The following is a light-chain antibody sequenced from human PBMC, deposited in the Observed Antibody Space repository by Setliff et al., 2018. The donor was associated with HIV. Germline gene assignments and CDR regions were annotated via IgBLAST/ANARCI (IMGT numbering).Light chain of an antibody. CDR2: EVS. Sequence: QSVLAQSRSVSGSRGQTVTFSCTGASSDVGAYDYVSWYQQHPGKAPKLMIYEVSYRPSGISTRFSGSKSGNTASLTISGLQAEDEADYHCSSYTTTSTVVFGGGTKVTVL. J-gene: IGLJ2*01. V-gene: IGLV2-14*01. CDR3: SSYTTTSTVV. CDR1: SSDVGAYDY.